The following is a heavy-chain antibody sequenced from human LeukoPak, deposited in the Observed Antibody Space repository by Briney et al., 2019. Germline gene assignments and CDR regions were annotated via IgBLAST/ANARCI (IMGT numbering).Heavy chain of an antibody. J-gene: IGHJ3*02. Sequence: ASVKVSCKASGYTFTSYGISWVRQAPGLGLEWMGWISAYNGNTNHAQKVQGRVTMTTDTSTSTAYMELRSLRFDDTAVYYCARDQSVRLLQTSSTYFKHVFAIWGQGSMVTVSS. CDR2: ISAYNGNT. V-gene: IGHV1-18*01. CDR1: GYTFTSYG. CDR3: ARDQSVRLLQTSSTYFKHVFAI. D-gene: IGHD6-13*01.